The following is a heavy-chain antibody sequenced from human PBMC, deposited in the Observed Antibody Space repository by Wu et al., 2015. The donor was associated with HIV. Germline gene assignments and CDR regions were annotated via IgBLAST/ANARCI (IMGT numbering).Heavy chain of an antibody. Sequence: QVQLVQSGAEVRKPGASVKVSCKTSGYTFTSYDIHWVRQATGQGLEWVGWMNPNSGNTDYAQKFQGRVTMTRNTSITTAYMELSSLRSEDTAVYYCARGIQNNYGYVWFDPWGQGTLVTVSS. J-gene: IGHJ5*02. CDR3: ARGIQNNYGYVWFDP. CDR1: GYTFTSYD. V-gene: IGHV1-8*01. CDR2: MNPNSGNT. D-gene: IGHD5-18*01.